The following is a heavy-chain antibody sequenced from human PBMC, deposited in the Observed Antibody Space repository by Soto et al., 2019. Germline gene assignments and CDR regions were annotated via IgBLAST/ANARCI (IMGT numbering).Heavy chain of an antibody. CDR3: ARDRGSSGWYAWGWFDT. CDR2: ISSSSSNK. CDR1: GFTFSSYS. D-gene: IGHD6-19*01. Sequence: EVQLVESGGGLVKPGGSLRLSCAASGFTFSSYSMNWVRQAPGRGLEWVSYISSSSSNKYYADSVKGRFTISRDNVKSLLYLQINSLRAEDAAVYDCARDRGSSGWYAWGWFDTWGQGTLVPVSS. V-gene: IGHV3-21*01. J-gene: IGHJ5*02.